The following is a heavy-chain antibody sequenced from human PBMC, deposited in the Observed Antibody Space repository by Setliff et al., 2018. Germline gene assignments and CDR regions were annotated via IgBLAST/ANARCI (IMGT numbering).Heavy chain of an antibody. CDR1: GYTFINYG. Sequence: GASVKVSCKASGYTFINYGITWVRQAPGQGPEWMGWISAYSGNTNYAQKLQGRVSMTTDTSTSTAYMELRTLRSDDTAVYYCAISTLSICSGGSCPNAFDVWGQGTMVTVSS. J-gene: IGHJ3*01. D-gene: IGHD2-15*01. CDR2: ISAYSGNT. V-gene: IGHV1-18*01. CDR3: AISTLSICSGGSCPNAFDV.